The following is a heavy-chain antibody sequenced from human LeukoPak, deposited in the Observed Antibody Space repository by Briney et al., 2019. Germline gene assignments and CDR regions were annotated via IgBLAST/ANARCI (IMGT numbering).Heavy chain of an antibody. J-gene: IGHJ4*02. CDR3: AKDPGSGSYYNGDFDY. CDR1: GFTFSSYD. V-gene: IGHV3-30*02. Sequence: GGSLRLSCAASGFTFSSYDIHWVRQAPGKGLEWVAFIRYDGSNKYYADSVKGRFTISRDNSKNTLYLQMNSLRAEDAAVYYCAKDPGSGSYYNGDFDYWGQGTLVTVSS. CDR2: IRYDGSNK. D-gene: IGHD3-10*01.